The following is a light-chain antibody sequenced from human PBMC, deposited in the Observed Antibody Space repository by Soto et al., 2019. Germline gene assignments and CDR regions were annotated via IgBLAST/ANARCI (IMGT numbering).Light chain of an antibody. Sequence: EIVLTQSPGTLSLSPGERATLSCRASQSVGSPYLAWYQHKRGQAPRLLIYGTSSGATGIPDRFSGSGSGTDFTLTIRRLDPEDFAVYYCQQYSSSFPTFGQGTKVDIK. J-gene: IGKJ1*01. CDR3: QQYSSSFPT. CDR1: QSVGSPY. V-gene: IGKV3-20*01. CDR2: GTS.